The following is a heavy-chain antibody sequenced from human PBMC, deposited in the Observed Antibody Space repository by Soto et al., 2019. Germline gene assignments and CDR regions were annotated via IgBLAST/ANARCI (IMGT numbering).Heavy chain of an antibody. J-gene: IGHJ6*03. CDR1: GRPFSVFY. CDR3: ARVRRADIVVVPAARGAFDYYYYMDV. CDR2: INHSGST. V-gene: IGHV4-34*01. Sequence: PSESLSLTCGFCGRPFSVFYWSGIRQPPGKGLEGIGEINHSGSTNYNPSLKSRVTISVDTSKNQFSLKLSSVTAADTAVYYCARVRRADIVVVPAARGAFDYYYYMDVWGKG. D-gene: IGHD2-2*01.